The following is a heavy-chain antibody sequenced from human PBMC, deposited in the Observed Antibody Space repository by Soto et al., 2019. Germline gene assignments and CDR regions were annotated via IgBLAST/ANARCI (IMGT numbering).Heavy chain of an antibody. J-gene: IGHJ4*02. CDR1: GYIFSNYL. Sequence: GESLKISCQGSGYIFSNYLIGWVRQMPGKGLEWMGIIYPDDSDTRYSPAFNGQVTISVDQSSATAFLQWNSLKASDTAMYFCARPAREYDNSPGYLDYWGQGTLVTVSS. CDR2: IYPDDSDT. CDR3: ARPAREYDNSPGYLDY. V-gene: IGHV5-51*01. D-gene: IGHD6-6*01.